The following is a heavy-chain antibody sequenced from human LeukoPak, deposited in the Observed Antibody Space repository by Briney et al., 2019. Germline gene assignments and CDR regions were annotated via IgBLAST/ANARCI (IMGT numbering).Heavy chain of an antibody. D-gene: IGHD2-2*01. CDR2: IYYSGST. J-gene: IGHJ4*02. V-gene: IGHV4-59*01. Sequence: PSETLSLTCTVSGGSISSYYWSWIRQPPGKGLEWIGYIYYSGSTNYNPSLKSRVTISVDTSKNQFSLKLSSVTAADTAVYYCTRLGEYCSSTSCYGNYWGQGTLVTVSS. CDR1: GGSISSYY. CDR3: TRLGEYCSSTSCYGNY.